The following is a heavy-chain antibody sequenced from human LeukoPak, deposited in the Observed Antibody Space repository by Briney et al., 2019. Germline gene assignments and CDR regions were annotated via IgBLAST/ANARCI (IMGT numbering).Heavy chain of an antibody. D-gene: IGHD4-23*01. J-gene: IGHJ2*01. CDR3: ARIGHGANSHLKWYFDL. V-gene: IGHV4-39*01. CDR2: IFYSGST. Sequence: SQCLSPTCHLSAVSISTSFYYSGRIRQPPGKGLEWIVSIFYSGSTYYAPSFKSRLAIPLDTSKNQFSLKLSSVTAADTAVYCCARIGHGANSHLKWYFDLWGRGTLVTVSS. CDR1: AVSISTSFYY.